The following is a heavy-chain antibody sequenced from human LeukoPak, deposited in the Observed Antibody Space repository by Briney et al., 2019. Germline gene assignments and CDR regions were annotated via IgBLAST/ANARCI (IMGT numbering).Heavy chain of an antibody. CDR2: IYYSGST. Sequence: SETLSLTCAVSGYSISSGYYWGWIRQPPGKGLEWIGYIYYSGSTNYNPSLKSRVTISVDTSKNQFSLKLSSVTAADTAVYYCARSTDFWSGYYTTDFGYWGQGTLVTVSS. J-gene: IGHJ4*02. CDR3: ARSTDFWSGYYTTDFGY. CDR1: GYSISSGYY. D-gene: IGHD3-3*01. V-gene: IGHV4-61*01.